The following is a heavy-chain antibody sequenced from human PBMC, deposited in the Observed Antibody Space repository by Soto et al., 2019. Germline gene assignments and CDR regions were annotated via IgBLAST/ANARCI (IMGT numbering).Heavy chain of an antibody. V-gene: IGHV1-69*13. Sequence: SVKGSWKSSGGTFSSFGISWVRQAPGQGLEWMGGIIPVFGRPNYAQRFRGRLTITADESTNTSYMELIDLTSEDTAVYYCAREASGYDFWGQGTQVTVSS. J-gene: IGHJ1*01. CDR2: IIPVFGRP. CDR1: GGTFSSFG. D-gene: IGHD5-12*01. CDR3: AREASGYDF.